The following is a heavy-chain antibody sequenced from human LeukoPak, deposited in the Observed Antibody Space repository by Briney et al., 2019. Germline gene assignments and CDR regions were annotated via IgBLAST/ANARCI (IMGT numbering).Heavy chain of an antibody. Sequence: SETLSLTCTVSSVSISNYHWSWIRQPAGKGLEWIGQIHTSGSTNYNPPLKSRVSMSIDTPENQLSLTIRSVTAADTAVYYCARRDISSGWSFDYWGQGTLVTVSS. CDR3: ARRDISSGWSFDY. CDR2: IHTSGST. CDR1: SVSISNYH. D-gene: IGHD6-19*01. V-gene: IGHV4-4*07. J-gene: IGHJ4*02.